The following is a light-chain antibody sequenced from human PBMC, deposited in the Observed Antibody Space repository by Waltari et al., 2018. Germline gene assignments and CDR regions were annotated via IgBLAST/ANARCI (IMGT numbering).Light chain of an antibody. CDR1: QGISSF. V-gene: IGKV1-9*01. J-gene: IGKJ4*01. CDR2: AAS. CDR3: QQLNSYPPT. Sequence: QLTQSPSSLSASVGDRVTITCRASQGISSFLAWYQQKAGKAPKLLIYAASTLQIGVPSRFSGSGSGTDFTLTISSLQPEDFATYYCQQLNSYPPTFGGGTKVEIK.